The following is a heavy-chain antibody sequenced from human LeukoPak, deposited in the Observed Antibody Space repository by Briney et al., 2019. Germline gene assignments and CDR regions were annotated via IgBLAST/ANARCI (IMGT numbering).Heavy chain of an antibody. D-gene: IGHD2-2*03. V-gene: IGHV3-23*01. Sequence: GGSLRLSCVASGFTFTSYAMHWVRQAPGKGLEWVSGISGSGGSTYYADSVKGRFTISRDNSKNTLYLQMNSLRAEDTAVYYCARSGYCSSTSCYNLFDYWGQGTLVTVSS. CDR1: GFTFTSYA. CDR3: ARSGYCSSTSCYNLFDY. CDR2: ISGSGGST. J-gene: IGHJ4*02.